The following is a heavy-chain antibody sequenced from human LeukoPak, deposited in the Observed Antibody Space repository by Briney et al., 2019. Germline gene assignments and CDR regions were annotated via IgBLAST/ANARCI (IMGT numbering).Heavy chain of an antibody. V-gene: IGHV1-18*01. D-gene: IGHD1-26*01. J-gene: IGHJ3*02. Sequence: ASVKVSCKASGYTLTSYGISWVRQAPGQGLEWMGWISAYNGNTNYAQKLQGRVTMTTDTSTSTAYMELRSLRSDDTAVYYCARDIMWELPDAFDIWGQGTMVTVSS. CDR1: GYTLTSYG. CDR2: ISAYNGNT. CDR3: ARDIMWELPDAFDI.